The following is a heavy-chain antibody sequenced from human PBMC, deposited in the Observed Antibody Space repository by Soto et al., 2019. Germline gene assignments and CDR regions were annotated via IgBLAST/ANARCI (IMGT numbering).Heavy chain of an antibody. CDR2: VFYGGT. CDR1: GRSMSSNY. D-gene: IGHD4-4*01. CDR3: ARYRGALYFES. J-gene: IGHJ4*02. V-gene: IGHV4-59*01. Sequence: SETVSLTCSVSGRSMSSNYWSWIRQSPAKGLEWLGYVFYGGTDYNPSLGGRVSMSVETSKSQFSLKLTSVTVADTAVYYGARYRGALYFESWLPGGLVTVSS.